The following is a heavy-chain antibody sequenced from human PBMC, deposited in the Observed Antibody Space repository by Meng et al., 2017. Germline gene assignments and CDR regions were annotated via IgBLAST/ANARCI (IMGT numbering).Heavy chain of an antibody. CDR2: AYYRSKWYH. Sequence: QLQPSGPGLFKPSQTLSLICAISGDSVSSNSAAWNWIRQSPSRGLEWLGRAYYRSKWYHDYAESVKSRISIDPDTSKNQFSLQLRSVTPEDSAVYYCARGSYSFDSWGQRTLVTVSS. D-gene: IGHD1-26*01. CDR3: ARGSYSFDS. J-gene: IGHJ4*02. CDR1: GDSVSSNSAA. V-gene: IGHV6-1*01.